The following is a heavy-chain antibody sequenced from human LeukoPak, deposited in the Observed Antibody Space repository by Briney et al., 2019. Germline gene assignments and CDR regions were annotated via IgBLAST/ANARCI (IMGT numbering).Heavy chain of an antibody. Sequence: GASVKVSCKASGYTFTSYDINWVRQAPGQGLEWMGGIIPIFGTANYAQKFQGRITITTDESTSTAYMELSSLRSDDTAVYYCARTTMIVVVPDAFDIWGQGTMVTVSS. CDR3: ARTTMIVVVPDAFDI. J-gene: IGHJ3*02. CDR1: GYTFTSYD. D-gene: IGHD3-22*01. V-gene: IGHV1-69*05. CDR2: IIPIFGTA.